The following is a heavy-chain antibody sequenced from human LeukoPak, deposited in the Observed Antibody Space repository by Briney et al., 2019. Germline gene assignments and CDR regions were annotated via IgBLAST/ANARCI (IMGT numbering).Heavy chain of an antibody. D-gene: IGHD3-22*01. CDR3: ARSKSYYYDSSGFHDAFDI. V-gene: IGHV3-33*01. J-gene: IGHJ3*02. Sequence: GRSLRLSCAASGFTFSSYGMHWVRQAPGKGLEWVAVIWYDGSNKYYADSVKGRFTISRDNSKNTLYLQMNSLRAEDTAVYYCARSKSYYYDSSGFHDAFDIWGQGTMVTVSS. CDR2: IWYDGSNK. CDR1: GFTFSSYG.